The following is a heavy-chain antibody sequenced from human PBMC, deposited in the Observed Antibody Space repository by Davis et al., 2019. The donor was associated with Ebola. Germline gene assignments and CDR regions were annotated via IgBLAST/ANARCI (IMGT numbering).Heavy chain of an antibody. CDR2: IHPGDSDT. Sequence: GESLKISCKGSGYSFTNYWIGWVRQMPGKGLEWMGIIHPGDSDTRYSPSFRGQVTISVDKSISTAYLQWSSLKASDTAMYYCVRARVPGLPDTFDVWGQGTLVTVSS. V-gene: IGHV5-51*01. J-gene: IGHJ3*01. CDR3: VRARVPGLPDTFDV. CDR1: GYSFTNYW. D-gene: IGHD3-10*01.